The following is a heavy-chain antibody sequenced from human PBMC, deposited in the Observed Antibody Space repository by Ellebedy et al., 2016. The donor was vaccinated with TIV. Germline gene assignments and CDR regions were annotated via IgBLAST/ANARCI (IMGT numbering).Heavy chain of an antibody. CDR3: ARYAGSGTYYRNGMDV. J-gene: IGHJ6*02. Sequence: AASVKVSCRSSGYTFLDHGISWVRQAPGQGLDWMGWVSAYSGNTNYADNLQGRVTMTTDTATDTAYMELRSLRSDDTAVYYCARYAGSGTYYRNGMDVWGQGTTVTVSS. CDR2: VSAYSGNT. CDR1: GYTFLDHG. V-gene: IGHV1-18*01. D-gene: IGHD3-10*01.